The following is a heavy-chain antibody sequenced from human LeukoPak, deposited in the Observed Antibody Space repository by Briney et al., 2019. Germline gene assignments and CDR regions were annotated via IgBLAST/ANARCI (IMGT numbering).Heavy chain of an antibody. D-gene: IGHD4-17*01. CDR2: INHDGSIT. J-gene: IGHJ4*02. Sequence: GGSLRLSRAASGFTITYYGMHWVRQAPGKGLVWVSHINHDGSITNYADSVKGRFTISRDIAKNTLYLQMNSLGDEDTAVYYCTRDVFSIGESWGQGTLVTVSS. CDR1: GFTITYYG. CDR3: TRDVFSIGES. V-gene: IGHV3-74*01.